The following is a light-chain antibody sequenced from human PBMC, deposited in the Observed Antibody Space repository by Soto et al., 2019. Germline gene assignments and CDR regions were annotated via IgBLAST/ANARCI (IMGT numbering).Light chain of an antibody. CDR1: SSDVGGYNY. Sequence: QSVLTQPASVSGSPGQSITISCTGTSSDVGGYNYVSWYQQYPGEVPKLIIFNVNNRPSGVSNRFSGSKSGNTASLTISGLQAEDEADYYCSSFTSSTTYVFGTGTKLTVL. J-gene: IGLJ1*01. V-gene: IGLV2-14*01. CDR3: SSFTSSTTYV. CDR2: NVN.